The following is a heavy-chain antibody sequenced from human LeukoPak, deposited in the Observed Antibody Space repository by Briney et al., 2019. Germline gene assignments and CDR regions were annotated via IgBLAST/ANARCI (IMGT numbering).Heavy chain of an antibody. CDR3: ARADYGDYGWLAGRDYYYYMDV. Sequence: ASVKVSCKASGYTFTSYGINWVRQAPGQGLEWMGWISAYNSNTHYAQKLQGRVTMTTDTSTSTAYMELRSLRSDDTAVYYCARADYGDYGWLAGRDYYYYMDVWGKGTTVTISS. J-gene: IGHJ6*03. CDR1: GYTFTSYG. CDR2: ISAYNSNT. V-gene: IGHV1-18*01. D-gene: IGHD4-17*01.